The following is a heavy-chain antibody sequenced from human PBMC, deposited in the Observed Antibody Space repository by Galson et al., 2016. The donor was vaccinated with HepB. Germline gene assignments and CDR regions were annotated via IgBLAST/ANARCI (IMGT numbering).Heavy chain of an antibody. CDR2: ISGSGGST. Sequence: SLRLSCAASGFTFRSYAMSWVRQAPGKGLEWVSGISGSGGSTYYADSVKGRITISRDNSKNTLYLQMNSLRVEDTAVYYCAKAHYYILTGYWPYLDYWGQGTLVTVSS. CDR3: AKAHYYILTGYWPYLDY. J-gene: IGHJ4*02. V-gene: IGHV3-23*01. D-gene: IGHD3-9*01. CDR1: GFTFRSYA.